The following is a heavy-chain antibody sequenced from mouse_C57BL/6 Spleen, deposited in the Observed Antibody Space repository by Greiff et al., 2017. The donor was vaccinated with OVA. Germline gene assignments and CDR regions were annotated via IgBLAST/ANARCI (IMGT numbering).Heavy chain of an antibody. Sequence: EVKLQQSGPGMVKPSQSLSLTCTVTGYSITSGYDWHWIRHFPGNKLEWMGYISYSGSTNYNPSLKSRISITHDTSKNHFFLKLNSVTTEDTATYYCARGRRRGYYFDYWGQGTTLTVSS. CDR2: ISYSGST. V-gene: IGHV3-1*01. CDR1: GYSITSGYD. CDR3: ARGRRRGYYFDY. J-gene: IGHJ2*01.